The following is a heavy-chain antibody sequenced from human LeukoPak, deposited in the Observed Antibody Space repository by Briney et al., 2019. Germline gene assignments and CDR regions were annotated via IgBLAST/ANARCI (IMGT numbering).Heavy chain of an antibody. J-gene: IGHJ4*02. CDR3: ARGGNGGTTVANFDY. CDR2: INHSGST. CDR1: DGSFSGYY. D-gene: IGHD4-17*01. Sequence: KSSETLSLTCAVYDGSFSGYYWSWIRQPPGKGLEWIGEINHSGSTNYNPSLKSRVTISVDTSKNQSSLKLSSVTAADTAVYYCARGGNGGTTVANFDYWGQGTLVTVSS. V-gene: IGHV4-34*01.